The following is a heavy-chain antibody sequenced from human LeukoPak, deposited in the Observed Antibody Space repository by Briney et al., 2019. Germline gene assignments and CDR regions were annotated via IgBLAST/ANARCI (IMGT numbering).Heavy chain of an antibody. CDR1: GGTFSSCA. J-gene: IGHJ4*02. CDR3: ARDHRYKFARIVATIIFDY. D-gene: IGHD5-12*01. V-gene: IGHV1-2*04. Sequence: GASVKVSCKASGGTFSSCAISWVRQAPGQGLEWMGWINPNSGGTNYAQKFQGWVTMTRDTSISTAYMELSRLRSDDTAVYYCARDHRYKFARIVATIIFDYWGQGTLVTVSS. CDR2: INPNSGGT.